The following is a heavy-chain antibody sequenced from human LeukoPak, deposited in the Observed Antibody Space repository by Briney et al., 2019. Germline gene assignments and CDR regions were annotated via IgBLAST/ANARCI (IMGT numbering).Heavy chain of an antibody. V-gene: IGHV3-48*01. D-gene: IGHD2-8*01. CDR2: ISPGGKTI. CDR1: GFTFSSHG. Sequence: GGSLRLSCAGSGFTFSSHGMIWVRQTPGKGLEWLSYISPGGKTINSADSVKDRFITSRDKGKSSLFLQTNSLRAEDTAVYYCARVRGPTVRTMYFDYWGQGTLVTVSS. CDR3: ARVRGPTVRTMYFDY. J-gene: IGHJ4*02.